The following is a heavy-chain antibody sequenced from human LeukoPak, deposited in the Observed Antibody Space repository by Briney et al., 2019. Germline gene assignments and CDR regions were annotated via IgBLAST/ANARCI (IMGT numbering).Heavy chain of an antibody. CDR1: GFTFSSYA. V-gene: IGHV3-23*01. Sequence: GGSLRLSRAASGFTFSSYARSWVRQAPGKGLECVSAISGSGGSTYYADSVKGRFTISRDNSKNTLYLQMNSLRAEDTAVYYCATYYYDSSGSYYFDYWGQGTLVTVSS. CDR3: ATYYYDSSGSYYFDY. D-gene: IGHD3-22*01. J-gene: IGHJ4*02. CDR2: ISGSGGST.